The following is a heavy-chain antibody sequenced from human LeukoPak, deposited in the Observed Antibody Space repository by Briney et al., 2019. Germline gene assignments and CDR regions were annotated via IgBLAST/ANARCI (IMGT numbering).Heavy chain of an antibody. V-gene: IGHV5-51*01. Sequence: GESLKISCKGSGYIFSSYWIGWVRQMPGKGLEWMGIIYPGDSDTRYSPSFQGQVTNSADKSISTAYLQWSSLKASDTAMYYYARHPAIGGFPFDNWGQGTLVTVSS. J-gene: IGHJ4*02. CDR2: IYPGDSDT. D-gene: IGHD3-3*01. CDR3: ARHPAIGGFPFDN. CDR1: GYIFSSYW.